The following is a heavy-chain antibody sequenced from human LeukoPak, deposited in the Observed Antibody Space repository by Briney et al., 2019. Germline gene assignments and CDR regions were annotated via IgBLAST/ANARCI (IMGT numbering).Heavy chain of an antibody. Sequence: GGSLRLSCAASGFTFSSYAMSWVRQAPGKGLEWVSAISGSGGSTHYADSVKGRFTISRDNSKNTLYLQMNSLRAEDTAVYYCAKDSYSSSWQEFDYWGQGTLVTVSS. V-gene: IGHV3-23*01. CDR1: GFTFSSYA. D-gene: IGHD6-13*01. CDR3: AKDSYSSSWQEFDY. J-gene: IGHJ4*02. CDR2: ISGSGGST.